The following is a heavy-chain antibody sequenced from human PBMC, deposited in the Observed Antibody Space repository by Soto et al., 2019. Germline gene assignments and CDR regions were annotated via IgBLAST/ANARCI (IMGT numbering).Heavy chain of an antibody. CDR1: GASLSDNY. D-gene: IGHD2-15*01. V-gene: IGHV4-34*01. CDR2: INHSGNT. CDR3: ARGSGEFDA. Sequence: PSETLSLTCAVYGASLSDNYCNWLRQPPGKGLEWIGEINHSGNTNYNPSLRSRVTISIDTSKNLLSLNLRSVSAADTAVYYCARGSGEFDALGQGTPVTVSS. J-gene: IGHJ5*02.